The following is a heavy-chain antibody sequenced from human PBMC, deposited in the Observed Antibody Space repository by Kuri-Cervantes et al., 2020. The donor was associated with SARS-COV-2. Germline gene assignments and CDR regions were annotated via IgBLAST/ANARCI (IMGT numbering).Heavy chain of an antibody. Sequence: SLKISCAASGFTFDDYAMHWVRQAPGKGLEWVSGISWNSGSIGYADSVKGRFTISRDNAKNSLYLQMNSLRAEDTAVYYCAKDPSTPYWGQGTLVTVSS. V-gene: IGHV3-9*01. CDR2: ISWNSGSI. D-gene: IGHD2/OR15-2a*01. CDR1: GFTFDDYA. CDR3: AKDPSTPY. J-gene: IGHJ4*02.